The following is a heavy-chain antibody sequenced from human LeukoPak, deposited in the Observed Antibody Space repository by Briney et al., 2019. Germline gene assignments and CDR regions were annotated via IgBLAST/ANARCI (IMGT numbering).Heavy chain of an antibody. CDR2: FDPEDGET. CDR3: ATGYDSSGYLPDY. D-gene: IGHD3-22*01. CDR1: GYTLTELS. V-gene: IGHV1-24*01. J-gene: IGHJ4*02. Sequence: ASVKVSCKVSGYTLTELSMHWVRQAPGKGLEWMGGFDPEDGETIYAQKFQGRATMSEDTSTDTAYMELSSLRSEDTAVYYCATGYDSSGYLPDYWGQGTLVTVSS.